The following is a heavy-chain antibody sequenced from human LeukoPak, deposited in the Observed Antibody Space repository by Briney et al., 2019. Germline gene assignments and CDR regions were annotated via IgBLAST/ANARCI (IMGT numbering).Heavy chain of an antibody. CDR1: GYNFASYW. CDR3: ARRRGVSGSYYFDY. J-gene: IGHJ4*02. V-gene: IGHV5-51*01. Sequence: GESLKISCQGSGYNFASYWIGWVRQMPGKGLEWMGIIYPGDSETRYSPSFQGQVTISADKSISTAYLQWSSLKASDTAMYYCARRRGVSGSYYFDYWGQGTLVTVSS. D-gene: IGHD1-26*01. CDR2: IYPGDSET.